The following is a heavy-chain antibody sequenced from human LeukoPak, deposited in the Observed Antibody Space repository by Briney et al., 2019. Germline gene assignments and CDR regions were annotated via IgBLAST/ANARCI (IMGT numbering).Heavy chain of an antibody. Sequence: ASVKPACKASGYTFTSYGISWVRQAPGQGLEWMGWISAYNGNTNYAQKLQGRVTMTTDTSTSTAYMELRSLRSDDTAVYYCARGKVELRLEYYYHYYYMGVWGTAATVTVSS. CDR2: ISAYNGNT. D-gene: IGHD1-7*01. V-gene: IGHV1-18*01. J-gene: IGHJ6*03. CDR1: GYTFTSYG. CDR3: ARGKVELRLEYYYHYYYMGV.